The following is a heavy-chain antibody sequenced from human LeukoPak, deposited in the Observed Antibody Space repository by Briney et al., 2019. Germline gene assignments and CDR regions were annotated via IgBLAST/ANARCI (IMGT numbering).Heavy chain of an antibody. D-gene: IGHD6-19*01. Sequence: GGSLRLSCTASGFNFGSDAMHWVRQAPGKGLEWVAFIWYDGSNDHYADSVKGRFTISRANAESSLYLQMNSLRVEDTAVYYCVRNLAVAGTCFDSWGQGTLVTVSS. J-gene: IGHJ4*02. CDR2: IWYDGSND. CDR3: VRNLAVAGTCFDS. CDR1: GFNFGSDA. V-gene: IGHV3-33*03.